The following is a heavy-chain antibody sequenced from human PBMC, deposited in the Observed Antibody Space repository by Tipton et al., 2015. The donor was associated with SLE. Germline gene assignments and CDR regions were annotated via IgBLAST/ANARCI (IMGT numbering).Heavy chain of an antibody. CDR1: GGSMSYHY. V-gene: IGHV4-4*08. J-gene: IGHJ6*03. CDR2: IYYTGNT. Sequence: TLSLTCSVSGGSMSYHYWSWIRQPPGKGLEWIGYIYYTGNTNYNPSLKSRVTMSVDTSKNQFSLSVTSVTAADSAIYYCTRDRTPDYYYYYMDVWGKGTTVTVS. D-gene: IGHD2-15*01. CDR3: TRDRTPDYYYYYMDV.